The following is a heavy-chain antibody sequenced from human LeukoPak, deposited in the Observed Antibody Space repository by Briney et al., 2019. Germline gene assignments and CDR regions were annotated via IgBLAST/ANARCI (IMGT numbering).Heavy chain of an antibody. D-gene: IGHD5-24*01. J-gene: IGHJ4*02. CDR3: ARCRDGYNYARYFDY. CDR1: GFTFSTYW. V-gene: IGHV3-74*01. Sequence: PGGSLRLSCAASGFTFSTYWMHWVRQAPGEGLVWVSRINSDGSSTSYADSVKGRFTISRDNAKNTVYLQMNSLRAEDTAVYYCARCRDGYNYARYFDYWGQGTLVTVSS. CDR2: INSDGSST.